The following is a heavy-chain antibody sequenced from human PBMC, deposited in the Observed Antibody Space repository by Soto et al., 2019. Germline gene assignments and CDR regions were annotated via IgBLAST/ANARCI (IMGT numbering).Heavy chain of an antibody. CDR2: ISYDGSNK. CDR3: ATGDSNWFDP. Sequence: QVQLVESGGGVVQPGRSLRLSCAASGFTFSSYAMHWVRQAPGKGLDWVPVISYDGSNKYYADSVKGPFTISRDNSQNTPYLQMNSLRAEDTAVYYCATGDSNWFDPWGEGSLVTVSS. V-gene: IGHV3-30-3*01. D-gene: IGHD4-17*01. J-gene: IGHJ5*02. CDR1: GFTFSSYA.